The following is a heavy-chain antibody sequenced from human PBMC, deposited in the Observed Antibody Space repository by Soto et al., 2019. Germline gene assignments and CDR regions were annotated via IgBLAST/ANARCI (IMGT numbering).Heavy chain of an antibody. J-gene: IGHJ5*02. D-gene: IGHD6-13*01. CDR2: INAANGDT. V-gene: IGHV1-3*01. Sequence: ASVKVSCKASGYTFTSYGIHWVRQASGQRLEWMGWINAANGDTKYSPKFQGRVTITRDTSASTAYMELSSLRSEDTAVYYCVRRHVSATGIDWFDPWGQGTLVTVS. CDR3: VRRHVSATGIDWFDP. CDR1: GYTFTSYG.